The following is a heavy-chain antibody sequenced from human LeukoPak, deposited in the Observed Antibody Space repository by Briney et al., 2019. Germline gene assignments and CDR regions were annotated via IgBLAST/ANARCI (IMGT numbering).Heavy chain of an antibody. D-gene: IGHD3-22*01. Sequence: SETLSLTCAVYGGSFSGYYWSWIRQPPGKGLEWIGEIYHSGSTNYIPSLKSRVTMSVDTSKNQFSLKLSSVTAADTAVYYCARESPHYYDSSGYNYFDYWGQGTLVTVSS. CDR2: IYHSGST. J-gene: IGHJ4*02. CDR3: ARESPHYYDSSGYNYFDY. CDR1: GGSFSGYY. V-gene: IGHV4-34*01.